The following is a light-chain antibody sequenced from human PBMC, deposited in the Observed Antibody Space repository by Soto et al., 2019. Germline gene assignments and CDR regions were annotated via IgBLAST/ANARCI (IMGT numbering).Light chain of an antibody. J-gene: IGKJ2*01. V-gene: IGKV3-15*01. CDR1: QSVSSN. CDR3: QQYNNWPQT. CDR2: GAS. Sequence: EIVRTQSPATLSVSPGERATLSCRARQSVSSNLAWYQQKPGQAPRLLIYGASTMATVIPARFSGSGSGTEFTLTISSLQSEDFAVYYGQQYNNWPQTVGQGTKLEIK.